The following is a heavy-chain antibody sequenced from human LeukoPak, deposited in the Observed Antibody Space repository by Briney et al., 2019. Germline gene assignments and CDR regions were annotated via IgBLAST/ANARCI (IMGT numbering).Heavy chain of an antibody. D-gene: IGHD3-10*01. CDR2: INPKSGGT. V-gene: IGHV1-2*02. J-gene: IGHJ4*02. CDR1: GYTFIDYY. Sequence: ASVKVSCKASGYTFIDYYMHWVRQAPGQGLEWMGWINPKSGGTNYAQKFQGRVTMTWDTSISTAYMELSRLRSDDTAVYYCARGRTLVRGIIIRGDYWGQGTLVTASS. CDR3: ARGRTLVRGIIIRGDY.